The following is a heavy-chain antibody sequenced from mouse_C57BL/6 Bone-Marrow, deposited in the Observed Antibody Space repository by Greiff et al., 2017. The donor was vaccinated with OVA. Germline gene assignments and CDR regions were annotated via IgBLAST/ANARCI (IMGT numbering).Heavy chain of an antibody. CDR1: GFTFSSYG. CDR2: ISSGGSYT. J-gene: IGHJ2*01. D-gene: IGHD1-1*01. Sequence: VQLQQSGGDLVKPGGSLKLSCAASGFTFSSYGMSWVRQTPDKRLEWVATISSGGSYTYYPDSVKGRFTISRDNAKNTLYLQMSSLKSEDTAMYYCARLTTVVAPYWGQGTTLTVSS. V-gene: IGHV5-6*01. CDR3: ARLTTVVAPY.